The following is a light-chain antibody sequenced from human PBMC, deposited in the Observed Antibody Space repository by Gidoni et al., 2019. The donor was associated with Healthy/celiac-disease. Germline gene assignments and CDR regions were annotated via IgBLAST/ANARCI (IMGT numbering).Light chain of an antibody. CDR3: QQYGSSPIT. V-gene: IGKV3D-20*01. Sequence: EIVLTQSPATLSLSPGERATLACGASQSVSSSYLARYQQKPGIPDRLSGSGSGTDFTLTISRLEPEEFAVYYCQQYGSSPITFGQGTRLEIK. J-gene: IGKJ5*01. CDR1: QSVSSSY.